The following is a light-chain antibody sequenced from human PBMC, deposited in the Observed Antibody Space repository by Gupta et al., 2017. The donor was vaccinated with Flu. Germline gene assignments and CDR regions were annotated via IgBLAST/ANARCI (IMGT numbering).Light chain of an antibody. Sequence: QSALTQPASVSGSPGQSITISCTGTRSDVGGYNYVSWYQQHPGKAPKLMIYEVSNRPSGVSNRFSSSKSGNTASLTISGLQAEDEADYYCSSYTSSSTPLYVFGTGTKVTVL. CDR3: SSYTSSSTPLYV. V-gene: IGLV2-14*01. CDR2: EVS. CDR1: RSDVGGYNY. J-gene: IGLJ1*01.